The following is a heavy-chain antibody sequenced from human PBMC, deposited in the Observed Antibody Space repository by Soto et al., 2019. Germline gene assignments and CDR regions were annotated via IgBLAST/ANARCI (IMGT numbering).Heavy chain of an antibody. CDR3: ARTGGYFDWLPPYYFDY. J-gene: IGHJ4*02. D-gene: IGHD3-9*01. V-gene: IGHV4-59*08. CDR1: GGSISSYY. CDR2: IYYSGST. Sequence: SETLSLTCTVSGGSISSYYWSWIRQPPGKGLEWIGYIYYSGSTNYDPSLKSRVTISVDTSKNQFSLKLSSVTAADTAVYYCARTGGYFDWLPPYYFDYWGQGTLVTVSS.